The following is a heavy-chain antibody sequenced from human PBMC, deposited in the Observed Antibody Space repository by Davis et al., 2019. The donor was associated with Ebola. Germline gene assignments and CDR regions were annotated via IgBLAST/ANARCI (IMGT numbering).Heavy chain of an antibody. D-gene: IGHD3-3*01. CDR1: GYTFTGYY. Sequence: ASVTVSCKASGYTFTGYYIHWVRQAPGQGPEWMGWINPNSGGTNYAQKFQGRVTMTRDTSITTAYMELNRLKSDDTALYYCARGVSDFWSGYYGPPTAYWGQGTLVTVSS. V-gene: IGHV1-2*02. J-gene: IGHJ4*02. CDR3: ARGVSDFWSGYYGPPTAY. CDR2: INPNSGGT.